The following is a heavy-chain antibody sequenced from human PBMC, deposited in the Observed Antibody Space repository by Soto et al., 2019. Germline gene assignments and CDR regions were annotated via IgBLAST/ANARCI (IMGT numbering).Heavy chain of an antibody. V-gene: IGHV4-59*01. D-gene: IGHD2-2*01. CDR1: GTSISSYY. J-gene: IGHJ4*02. CDR3: ARYNSYARDY. Sequence: SETLSLTCTVSGTSISSYYWSWIRQPPGKGLEWIANIHYSGTTNYNPSLARRVTLTVDTSKNQFPLTMTSVTAADWARYFCARYNSYARDYWGRGTLVTVSS. CDR2: IHYSGTT.